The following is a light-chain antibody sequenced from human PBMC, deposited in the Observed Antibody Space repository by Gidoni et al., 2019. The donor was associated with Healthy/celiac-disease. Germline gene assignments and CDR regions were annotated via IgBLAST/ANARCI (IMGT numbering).Light chain of an antibody. CDR1: QDISNY. CDR2: DAS. V-gene: IGKV1-33*01. Sequence: DIQMTQSPSSLSASVGDRVTITCQASQDISNYLNWYQQQPGKAPKLLIYDASNLETGVPSRFSGSGSGTYFTFTISSLQPEDIATYYCQQYDNLRITFGQGTRLEIK. CDR3: QQYDNLRIT. J-gene: IGKJ5*01.